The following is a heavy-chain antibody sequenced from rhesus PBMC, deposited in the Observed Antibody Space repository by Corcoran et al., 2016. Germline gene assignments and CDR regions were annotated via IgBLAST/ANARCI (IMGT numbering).Heavy chain of an antibody. CDR1: VGSISGYYY. Sequence: QVQLQESGPGVVKPSETLSLTCAVSVGSISGYYYWSWIRQPPGKGLEWIGSINTNSERTNYNPTHKRRVTITKDTSKNQFSLKLTSVTATDTAVYYCARVGGYYDSGYYDYWGQGVLVTVSS. D-gene: IGHD3-28*01. CDR2: INTNSERT. CDR3: ARVGGYYDSGYYDY. V-gene: IGHV4S12*01. J-gene: IGHJ4*01.